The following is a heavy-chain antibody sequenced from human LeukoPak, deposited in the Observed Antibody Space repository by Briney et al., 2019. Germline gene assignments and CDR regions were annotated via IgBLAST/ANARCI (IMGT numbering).Heavy chain of an antibody. D-gene: IGHD3-22*01. Sequence: GGSLRLSCAASGFTFSTYAIHWVRQTPGKGMQWVAVISYEGTNKYYADSVKGRFTISRDNSKNTLYLQMNSLSAEDTAVYYCAKDPGYYDSSGYIFDYWGQGTLVTVSS. CDR1: GFTFSTYA. CDR2: ISYEGTNK. J-gene: IGHJ4*02. CDR3: AKDPGYYDSSGYIFDY. V-gene: IGHV3-30*18.